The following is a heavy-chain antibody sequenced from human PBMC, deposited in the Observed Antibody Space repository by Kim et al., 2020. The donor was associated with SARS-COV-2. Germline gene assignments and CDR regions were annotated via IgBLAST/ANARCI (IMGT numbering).Heavy chain of an antibody. J-gene: IGHJ5*01. CDR2: MNPNTGNA. CDR1: GYTFTNFD. D-gene: IGHD6-13*01. CDR3: AKVGSNRANWFDS. Sequence: ASVKVSCKASGYTFTNFDIDWVRQATGQGLEWMGWMNPNTGNAAYAQKFQSRVTMTRDTSIGTAYMELSRLRSEDTAVYFCAKVGSNRANWFDSWGQGTL. V-gene: IGHV1-8*01.